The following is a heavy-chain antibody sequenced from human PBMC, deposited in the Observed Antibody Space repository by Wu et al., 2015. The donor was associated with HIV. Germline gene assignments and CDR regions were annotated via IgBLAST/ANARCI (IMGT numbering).Heavy chain of an antibody. CDR1: GYTFTRYV. J-gene: IGHJ2*01. CDR2: INPYNGDT. CDR3: AREPLAAAGDYWYFDL. Sequence: QVQLVQSGTEVKKPGASVKVSCKASGYTFTRYVMSWLRQAPGQGLEWMGWINPYNGDTNYAQKFQGRVTMTTATSTSTAYMELRSLRSDDTAVYYCAREPLAAAGDYWYFDLWGRDTLVTVSS. V-gene: IGHV1-18*01. D-gene: IGHD6-13*01.